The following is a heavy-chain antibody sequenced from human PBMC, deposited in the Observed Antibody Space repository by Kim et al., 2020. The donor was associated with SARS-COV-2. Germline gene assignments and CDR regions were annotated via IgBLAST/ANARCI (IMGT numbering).Heavy chain of an antibody. Sequence: GGSLRLSCTASGFGFIFPNAWMNWVRQAPGKGLEWVGRILSKAGGEATDYSAPVRGRFVISRDDSRSTLYLQMDNLKTEDTAIYYCTTRSGSYFDGWLDSWGQGSLVTVSS. CDR3: TTRSGSYFDGWLDS. D-gene: IGHD3-10*01. J-gene: IGHJ5*01. CDR1: GFGFIFPNAW. V-gene: IGHV3-15*01. CDR2: ILSKAGGEAT.